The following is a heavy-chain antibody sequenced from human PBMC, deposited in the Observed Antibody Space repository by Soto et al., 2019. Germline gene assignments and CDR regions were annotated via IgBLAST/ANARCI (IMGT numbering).Heavy chain of an antibody. Sequence: ASVKVSCKASGYTFTSYAMHWVRQAPGQRLEWMGWINADNGDTKYSQDFQGRVTISRDNAKNSLFLQLTSLRGDDTAVYYCARDGVAPGLYFDSWGQGTLVTVSS. D-gene: IGHD6-13*01. CDR3: ARDGVAPGLYFDS. V-gene: IGHV1-3*01. CDR2: INADNGDT. J-gene: IGHJ4*02. CDR1: GYTFTSYA.